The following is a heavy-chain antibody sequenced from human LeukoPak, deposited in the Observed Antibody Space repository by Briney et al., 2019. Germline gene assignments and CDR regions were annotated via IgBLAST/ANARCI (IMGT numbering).Heavy chain of an antibody. J-gene: IGHJ4*02. D-gene: IGHD1-26*01. CDR1: GYTLTELS. CDR3: ATDRTSGSYYVPFDY. Sequence: ASVKVSCRVSGYTLTELSMHWVRQAPGKGLEWMGGFDPEDGETIYAQKFQGRVTMTEDTSTDTAYMELSSLRSEDTAVYYCATDRTSGSYYVPFDYWGQGTLVTVSS. CDR2: FDPEDGET. V-gene: IGHV1-24*01.